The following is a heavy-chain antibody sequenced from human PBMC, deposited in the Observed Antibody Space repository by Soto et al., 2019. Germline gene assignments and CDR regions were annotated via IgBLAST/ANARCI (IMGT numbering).Heavy chain of an antibody. D-gene: IGHD5-12*01. CDR1: GFTFSIYS. Sequence: GGSLRLSCAASGFTFSIYSMNWFRQAPGKGLEWVSSISSSSSYIYYADSVKGRFTISRDNAKNSLYLQMNSLRAEDTAVYYCARDPWATGDDYWGQGTLVTVSS. V-gene: IGHV3-21*01. J-gene: IGHJ4*02. CDR3: ARDPWATGDDY. CDR2: ISSSSSYI.